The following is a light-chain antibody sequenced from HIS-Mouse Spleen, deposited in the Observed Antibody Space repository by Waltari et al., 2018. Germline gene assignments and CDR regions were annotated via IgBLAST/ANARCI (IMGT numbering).Light chain of an antibody. V-gene: IGKV4-1*01. J-gene: IGKJ5*01. CDR2: WAS. CDR3: QQYYSTPPIT. Sequence: DIVMTQSPDSLAVSLGERATINCKSSQSVLYSSNNKNYLAWYQQKPGQPPKLPIYWASTRESGVPDRFSGSGSGTDFTLTISSLQAEDVAVYYCQQYYSTPPITFGQGTRLEIK. CDR1: QSVLYSSNNKNY.